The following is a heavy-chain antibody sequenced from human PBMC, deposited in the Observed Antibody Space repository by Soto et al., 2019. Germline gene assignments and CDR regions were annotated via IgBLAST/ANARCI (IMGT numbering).Heavy chain of an antibody. V-gene: IGHV4-59*01. CDR1: GGSISNYY. Sequence: SETLSLTWTVYGGSISNYYWSWIRQPPGMGLEWIGYIYYTGSTNYNPSLKSRVTISVDTSKNQFSLKLSSVTAADTAVYYCARVGSSWYLGMDVWGQGTTVTVAS. CDR2: IYYTGST. J-gene: IGHJ6*02. D-gene: IGHD6-13*01. CDR3: ARVGSSWYLGMDV.